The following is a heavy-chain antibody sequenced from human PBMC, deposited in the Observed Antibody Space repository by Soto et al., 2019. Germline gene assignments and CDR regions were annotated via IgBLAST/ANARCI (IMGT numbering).Heavy chain of an antibody. CDR2: INAGNGNT. J-gene: IGHJ5*02. V-gene: IGHV1-3*01. CDR1: GYTFTSYA. CDR3: ARDLSVSPLIAAAGNNWFDP. Sequence: ASVKVSCKASGYTFTSYAMHWVRQAPGQRLEWMGWINAGNGNTKYSQKFQGRVTITRDTSASTAYMELSSLRSEDTAVYYCARDLSVSPLIAAAGNNWFDPWGQGTLVTVSS. D-gene: IGHD6-13*01.